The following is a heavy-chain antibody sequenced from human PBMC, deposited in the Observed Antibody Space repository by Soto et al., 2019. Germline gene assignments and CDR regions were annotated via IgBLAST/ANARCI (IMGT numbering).Heavy chain of an antibody. CDR2: INHSGST. J-gene: IGHJ6*02. CDR3: TTFGRYYYGMDV. Sequence: SETLSLTCAVYGGSFSGYYCSWIRQPPGKGLEWIGEINHSGSTNYNPSLKSRVTISVDTSKNQFSLKLSSVTAADTAVYYCTTFGRYYYGMDVWGQGTTVTVSS. D-gene: IGHD3-16*01. V-gene: IGHV4-34*03. CDR1: GGSFSGYY.